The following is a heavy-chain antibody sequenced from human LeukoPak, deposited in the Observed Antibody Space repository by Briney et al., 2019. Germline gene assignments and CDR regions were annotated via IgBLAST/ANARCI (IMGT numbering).Heavy chain of an antibody. D-gene: IGHD2-2*01. J-gene: IGHJ4*02. V-gene: IGHV1-18*01. CDR3: ARGPTPYEVVVPAVVDY. Sequence: GASVKVSCKASGYTFTSYGISWVRQAPGQGLEWMGWVSAYNGNTNYAQKLQGRVTMTTDTSTSTAYMELSRLRSDDTAVYYCARGPTPYEVVVPAVVDYWGQGTLVTVSS. CDR2: VSAYNGNT. CDR1: GYTFTSYG.